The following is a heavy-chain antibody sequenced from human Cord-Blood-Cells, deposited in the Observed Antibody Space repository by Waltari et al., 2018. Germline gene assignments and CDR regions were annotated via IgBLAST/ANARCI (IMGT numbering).Heavy chain of an antibody. V-gene: IGHV4-38-2*02. CDR2: IYHSGST. CDR3: ARAQEDFNWFDP. CDR1: GYSISSGYH. J-gene: IGHJ5*02. Sequence: QVQLQESGPGLVKPSETLSLTCTVSGYSISSGYHRGWIRQPPGKGLEWIGSIYHSGSTYYNPSLKSRVTISVDTSKNQFSLKLSSVTAADTAVYYCARAQEDFNWFDPWGQGTLVTVSS.